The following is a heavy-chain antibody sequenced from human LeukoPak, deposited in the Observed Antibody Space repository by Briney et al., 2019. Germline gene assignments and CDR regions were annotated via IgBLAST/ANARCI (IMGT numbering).Heavy chain of an antibody. CDR1: GFTFSTYA. J-gene: IGHJ6*03. CDR2: ISGTGGST. Sequence: GGTLRLSCAASGFTFSTYAMTWVRQAPGKGLEWVSLISGTGGSTYYADSVKGRFTISRDNAKNTLYLQMNSLRAEDTAVYYCATISRSGYYYYMDVWGKGTTVTISS. CDR3: ATISRSGYYYYMDV. V-gene: IGHV3-23*01. D-gene: IGHD2-2*01.